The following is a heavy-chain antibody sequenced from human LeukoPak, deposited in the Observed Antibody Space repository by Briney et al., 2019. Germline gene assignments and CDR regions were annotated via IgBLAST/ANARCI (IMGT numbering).Heavy chain of an antibody. CDR3: ARAPYGDFEVGAFDI. Sequence: PSETLSLTCTVSGGSISTYYWSWIRQPPGKGLEWIGYNYYSGSAYYNPSLESRITISLDTSNTHFSLKLSSVTAADTAVYYCARAPYGDFEVGAFDIWGRGTMVTVSS. D-gene: IGHD4-17*01. V-gene: IGHV4-59*08. CDR2: NYYSGSA. CDR1: GGSISTYY. J-gene: IGHJ3*02.